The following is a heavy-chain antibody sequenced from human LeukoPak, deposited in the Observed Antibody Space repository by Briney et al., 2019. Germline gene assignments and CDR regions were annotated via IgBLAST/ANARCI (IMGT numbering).Heavy chain of an antibody. CDR3: ARDPLTGSYGVNWLDP. CDR1: GFTFSSYG. CDR2: IRYDGSDK. D-gene: IGHD1-26*01. Sequence: GGSLRLSCAASGFTFSSYGIHWVRQAPVKGLEWVAFIRYDGSDKYFADIVKGRFTISRDNSKDTVYLQMNSLRVEDTAIYYCARDPLTGSYGVNWLDPWGQGTLVTVSS. V-gene: IGHV3-30*02. J-gene: IGHJ5*02.